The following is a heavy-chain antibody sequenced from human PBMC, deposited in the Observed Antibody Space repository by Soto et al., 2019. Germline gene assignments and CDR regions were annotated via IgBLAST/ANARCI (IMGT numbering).Heavy chain of an antibody. CDR3: ARGQWFY. V-gene: IGHV4-34*01. J-gene: IGHJ4*02. Sequence: PSETLSLTCAVYGGSFSGYYWSWIRQPPGKGLEWIGEINHSGSTNYNPSLKSRVTISVDTSKNQFSLKLSSVTAADTAVYYCARGQWFYWGQGSLVTVSS. D-gene: IGHD3-22*01. CDR1: GGSFSGYY. CDR2: INHSGST.